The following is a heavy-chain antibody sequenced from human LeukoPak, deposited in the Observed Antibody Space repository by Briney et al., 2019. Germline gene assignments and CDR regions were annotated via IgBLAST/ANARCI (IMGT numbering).Heavy chain of an antibody. V-gene: IGHV4-59*12. CDR3: ARISTRVFDS. Sequence: SETLSLTCTVSGGSINSYYWSWLRQPPGKGLEWIAYIYYSGSTNYSPSLKSRVTISVDTSKNQFSLKLTSVTAADTAVYFCARISTRVFDSWGQGTLVTVSS. J-gene: IGHJ4*02. CDR2: IYYSGST. D-gene: IGHD1-1*01. CDR1: GGSINSYY.